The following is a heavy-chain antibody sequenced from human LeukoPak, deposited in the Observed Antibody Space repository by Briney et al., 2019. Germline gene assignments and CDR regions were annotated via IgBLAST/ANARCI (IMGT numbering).Heavy chain of an antibody. V-gene: IGHV3-21*01. CDR1: GFTLSSYS. CDR3: ARVAYTDAFDI. D-gene: IGHD2-2*02. J-gene: IGHJ3*02. Sequence: GGSLRLSCAASGFTLSSYSMHWVRQAPGKGLEWVSSISSSSSYIYYADSVKGRFTISRDNAKNSLYLQMNSLRAEDTAVYYCARVAYTDAFDIWGQGTMVTVSS. CDR2: ISSSSSYI.